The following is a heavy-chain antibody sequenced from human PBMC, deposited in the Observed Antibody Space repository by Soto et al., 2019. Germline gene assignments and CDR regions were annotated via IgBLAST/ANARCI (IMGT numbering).Heavy chain of an antibody. CDR2: IYYSGST. V-gene: IGHV4-59*01. J-gene: IGHJ6*02. CDR3: ARNPCGGSGGSCYSGGYYYYYNGMDV. D-gene: IGHD2-15*01. Sequence: QVQLQESGPGLVKPSETLSLTCTVSGGSISSYYWSWIRQPPGKGLEWIGYIYYSGSTNYNPSLKSRVTISVDTSKNQFSLKLSSVTAADTAVYYCARNPCGGSGGSCYSGGYYYYYNGMDVWGLGTTVTVSS. CDR1: GGSISSYY.